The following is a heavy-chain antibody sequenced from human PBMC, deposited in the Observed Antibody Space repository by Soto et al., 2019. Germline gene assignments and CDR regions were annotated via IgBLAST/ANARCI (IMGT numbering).Heavy chain of an antibody. V-gene: IGHV4-59*01. CDR3: AREGTYYGSGSYSWIDP. J-gene: IGHJ5*02. CDR1: GVSLSSYD. CDR2: MYYSGST. Sequence: SETPSLSCTFSGVSLSSYDVILLRPPQGKGLEWIGYMYYSGSTNYNPSLKSRVTISADTSKNQFSLKLSSVTAADTAVYYCAREGTYYGSGSYSWIDPWGQGTLVTVSS. D-gene: IGHD3-10*01.